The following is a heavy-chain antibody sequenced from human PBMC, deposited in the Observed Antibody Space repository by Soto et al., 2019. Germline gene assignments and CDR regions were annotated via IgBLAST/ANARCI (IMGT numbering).Heavy chain of an antibody. CDR3: ARDEETHCGMDV. CDR2: IYYSGST. V-gene: IGHV4-31*03. J-gene: IGHJ6*02. Sequence: LSLTCTVSGGSISSGGYYWSWIRQHPGKGLEWIGYIYYSGSTYYNPSLKSRVTISVDTSKNQFSLKLSSVTAADTAVYYCARDEETHCGMDVWGQGTTVTVSS. CDR1: GGSISSGGYY.